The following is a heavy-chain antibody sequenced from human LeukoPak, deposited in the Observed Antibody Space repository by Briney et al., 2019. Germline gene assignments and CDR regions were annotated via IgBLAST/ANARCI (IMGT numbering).Heavy chain of an antibody. V-gene: IGHV3-30*18. CDR3: AKDRRGSSSSDNWFDP. J-gene: IGHJ5*02. Sequence: PGRSLRLSCAASGFTFSSYGMHWVRQAPGKGLEWVAVISYDGSNKYYADSVKGRFTISRDNSKNTLCLQMNSLRAEDTAVYYCAKDRRGSSSSDNWFDPWGQGTLVTVSS. CDR1: GFTFSSYG. D-gene: IGHD6-6*01. CDR2: ISYDGSNK.